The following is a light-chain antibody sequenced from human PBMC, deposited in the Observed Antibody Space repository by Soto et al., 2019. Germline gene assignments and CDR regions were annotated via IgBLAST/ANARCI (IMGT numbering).Light chain of an antibody. CDR2: SND. CDR3: AAWDDSLKSVV. J-gene: IGLJ3*02. Sequence: QSLLTQPPSASGTPGQRVSISCSGSRSNIGSNSVNWYQQVPGTAPKLLIYSNDMRPSGVPDRFSGSKSGTSASLAITGLQSEDEAHYYCAAWDDSLKSVVFGGGTKLTVL. CDR1: RSNIGSNS. V-gene: IGLV1-44*01.